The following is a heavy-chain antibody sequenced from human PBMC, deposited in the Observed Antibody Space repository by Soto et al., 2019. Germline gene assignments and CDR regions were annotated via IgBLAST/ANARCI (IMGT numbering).Heavy chain of an antibody. V-gene: IGHV3-53*02. J-gene: IGHJ4*02. Sequence: EVQLVETGGGLIQPGGSLRLSCAASGFIVSGYYMSWVRQAPGKGLEWVAILYSGGSTHYADSAQGRFTISRDNAKNTLYLQMISLRAEDTAAYFCWRGLNVYDNSGYYYYWGQGTLVTVSS. CDR2: LYSGGST. CDR3: WRGLNVYDNSGYYYY. D-gene: IGHD3-22*01. CDR1: GFIVSGYY.